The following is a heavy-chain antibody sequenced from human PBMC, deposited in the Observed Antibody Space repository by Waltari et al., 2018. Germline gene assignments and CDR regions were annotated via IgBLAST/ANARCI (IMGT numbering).Heavy chain of an antibody. Sequence: QVQLQESGPGLVKPSETLSLTCTVSGGSISSYYWSWIRQPPGKGLEWIGYIYYSGSTNYTPSLKSRVTISVDTSKNQFSLKLSSVTAADTAVYYCARVKRSWSRPITGTSKVYYYMDVWGKGTTVTVSS. CDR3: ARVKRSWSRPITGTSKVYYYMDV. D-gene: IGHD1-20*01. V-gene: IGHV4-59*01. CDR2: IYYSGST. J-gene: IGHJ6*03. CDR1: GGSISSYY.